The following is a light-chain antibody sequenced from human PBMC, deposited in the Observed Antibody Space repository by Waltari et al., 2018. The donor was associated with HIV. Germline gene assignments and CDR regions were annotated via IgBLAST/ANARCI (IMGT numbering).Light chain of an antibody. CDR3: QSWDSSTVV. V-gene: IGLV3-1*01. Sequence: SFALTQPTSASVSSGQPATNTFPGDDLSNKYVSWYQQKSGQSPLVVIFQDTKRSSGIPERFSGSNSGHVATLTISRTQTIDEADYYCQSWDSSTVVFGGGTKLTVL. CDR1: DLSNKY. J-gene: IGLJ2*01. CDR2: QDT.